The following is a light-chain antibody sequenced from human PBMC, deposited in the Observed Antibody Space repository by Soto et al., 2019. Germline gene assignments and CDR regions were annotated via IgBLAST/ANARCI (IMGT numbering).Light chain of an antibody. CDR2: GSS. V-gene: IGKV3-15*01. CDR1: QSVSSN. CDR3: HQYNNWPLT. Sequence: EIVMTQSPATLSVSPGEGATLSCKASQSVSSNLAWYQQKPGQATRLLIYGSSTRATGIPAKFSGSGSGTAFTLTITSLLSEDFAVYYCHQYNNWPLTFGQGTRLEIK. J-gene: IGKJ5*01.